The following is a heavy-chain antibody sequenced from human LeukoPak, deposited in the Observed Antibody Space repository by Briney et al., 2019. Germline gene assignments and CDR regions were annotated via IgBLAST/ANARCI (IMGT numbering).Heavy chain of an antibody. D-gene: IGHD4-17*01. J-gene: IGHJ3*02. CDR2: INRNVNT. CDR3: AGIMDYGDDFHPLDI. Sequence: SETLSLTCTVSGGSISSGDYYWSWIRQPPGKGLEWIGEINRNVNTNCNPSLKSRVTISVVTSKNQFSLNLSSVIAADTAVYYCAGIMDYGDDFHPLDIWGQGTMVTVSS. CDR1: GGSISSGDYY. V-gene: IGHV4-39*07.